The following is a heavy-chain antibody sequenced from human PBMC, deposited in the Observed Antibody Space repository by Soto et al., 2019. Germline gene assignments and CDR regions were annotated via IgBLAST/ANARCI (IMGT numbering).Heavy chain of an antibody. V-gene: IGHV2-5*01. CDR1: GFSRTSGVVG. CDR3: ANRLPGTSGYDV. D-gene: IGHD6-13*01. J-gene: IGHJ6*02. Sequence: QITLKESGPTLVQPTQTLTLTCTFSGFSRTSGVVGVGWIRQPPGEALEWLALIYWNDEQYYNPSLRNRLTITMDTSTNQVVLPMTTMDPVDTVTYYCANRLPGTSGYDVSGPATTVTGSS. CDR2: IYWNDEQ.